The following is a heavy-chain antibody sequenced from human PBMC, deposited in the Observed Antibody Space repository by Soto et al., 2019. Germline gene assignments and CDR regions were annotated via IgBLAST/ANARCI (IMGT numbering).Heavy chain of an antibody. CDR3: ARDTAMVTYYYYGMDV. CDR1: GGTFSSYA. Sequence: QVQLVQSGAEVKKPGSSVKVSCKASGGTFSSYAISWVRQAPGQGLEWMGGIIPIFGTANYAQKCQGRVTITADESTSTAYMELSSLRSEYTAVYYCARDTAMVTYYYYGMDVWGQGTTVTVSS. V-gene: IGHV1-69*12. J-gene: IGHJ6*02. D-gene: IGHD5-18*01. CDR2: IIPIFGTA.